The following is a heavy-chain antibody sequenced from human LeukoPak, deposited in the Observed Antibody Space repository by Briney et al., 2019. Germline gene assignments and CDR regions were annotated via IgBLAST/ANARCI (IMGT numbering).Heavy chain of an antibody. V-gene: IGHV3-30-3*01. D-gene: IGHD3-3*01. CDR2: ISYDGSNK. CDR1: GFTFSSYA. CDR3: AREPSDFWSGYNGYYFDY. J-gene: IGHJ4*02. Sequence: GGSLRLSCAAPGFTFSSYAMHWVRQAPGKGLEWVAVISYDGSNKYYADSVKGRFTISRDNSKNTLYLQMNSLRAEDTAVYYCAREPSDFWSGYNGYYFDYWGQGTLVTVSS.